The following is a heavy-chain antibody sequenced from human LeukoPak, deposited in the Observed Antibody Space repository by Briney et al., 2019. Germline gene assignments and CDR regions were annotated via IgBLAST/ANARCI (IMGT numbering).Heavy chain of an antibody. J-gene: IGHJ5*02. Sequence: MASETLSLTCSVSGGSISSSRSYWGWIRQTPGKGLEWVGNIYYNGDTYYNPSFKSRVSMSVDTAKNQISLILTSVTAADTAVYYCARDDRSLEIDPWGQGTLVTVSS. CDR3: ARDDRSLEIDP. V-gene: IGHV4-39*07. CDR2: IYYNGDT. CDR1: GGSISSSRSY. D-gene: IGHD1-1*01.